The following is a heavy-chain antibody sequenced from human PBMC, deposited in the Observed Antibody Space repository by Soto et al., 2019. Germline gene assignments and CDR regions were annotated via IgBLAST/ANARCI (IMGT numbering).Heavy chain of an antibody. CDR3: ARMDIVVVPAAAQRVAEYFQH. V-gene: IGHV3-33*01. Sequence: GESLKISCAASGFTFSSYGMHWVRQAPGKGLEWVAVIWYDGSNKYYADSVKGRFTISRDNSKNTLYLQMNSLRAEDTAVYYCARMDIVVVPAAAQRVAEYFQHWGQGTLVTVSS. CDR1: GFTFSSYG. D-gene: IGHD2-2*03. CDR2: IWYDGSNK. J-gene: IGHJ1*01.